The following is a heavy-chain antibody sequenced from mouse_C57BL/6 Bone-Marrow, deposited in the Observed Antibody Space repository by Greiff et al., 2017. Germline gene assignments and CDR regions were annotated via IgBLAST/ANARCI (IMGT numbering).Heavy chain of an antibody. CDR1: GFNITNTY. Sequence: EVKLVESVAELVRPGASVKLSCTASGFNITNTYMHWVKQRPEQGLEWIGRIDPANGNTKYAPKFQGKATITADTSSNAAYLQLSSLTAEDTAFYYYARCDYGSRSDFDYWGQGTTLTVSS. V-gene: IGHV14-3*01. CDR3: ARCDYGSRSDFDY. J-gene: IGHJ2*01. CDR2: IDPANGNT. D-gene: IGHD1-1*01.